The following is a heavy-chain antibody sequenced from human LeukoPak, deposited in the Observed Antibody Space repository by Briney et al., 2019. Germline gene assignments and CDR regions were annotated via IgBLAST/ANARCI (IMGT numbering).Heavy chain of an antibody. D-gene: IGHD3-10*01. CDR1: GGTFSSYA. J-gene: IGHJ6*04. CDR3: AVWAFDYYGSGSYWPEPHDYYYYGMDV. CDR2: IVPIFGTA. V-gene: IGHV1-69*06. Sequence: SVKVSCKASGGTFSSYAISWVRQAPGQGLEWMGGIVPIFGTANYAQKFQGRVTITADKSTSTAYMELSSLRSEDTAVYYCAVWAFDYYGSGSYWPEPHDYYYYGMDVWGKGTTVTVSS.